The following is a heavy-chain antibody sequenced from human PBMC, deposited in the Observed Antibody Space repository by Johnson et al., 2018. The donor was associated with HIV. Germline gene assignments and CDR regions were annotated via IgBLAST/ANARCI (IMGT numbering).Heavy chain of an antibody. V-gene: IGHV3-74*01. Sequence: VQLVESGGGLVQPGGSLRLSCVASGISFSSYWMHWVRQAPGKGLVWVSRIKSDGTSTNYADSVKGRFTISRDNAKDTLYLQLNSLTAEDTAVYYCARGRTLITGTTFLFPVDIWGQGTMVTVSS. CDR2: IKSDGTST. D-gene: IGHD1-7*01. CDR3: ARGRTLITGTTFLFPVDI. J-gene: IGHJ3*02. CDR1: GISFSSYW.